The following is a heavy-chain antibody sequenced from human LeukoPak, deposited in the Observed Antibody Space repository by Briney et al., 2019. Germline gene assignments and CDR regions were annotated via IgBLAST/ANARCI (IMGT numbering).Heavy chain of an antibody. J-gene: IGHJ5*02. CDR2: INPNSAGT. CDR1: GYTFTGYY. Sequence: ASGKVSCKASGYTFTGYYMHWVRQAPGQGLEWMGWINPNSAGTKYAQKFQGRVIMTRDTSISTAYMELNNLRSDDTAVYYCARERYSGYDSWFDPWGQGTLVTVSS. CDR3: ARERYSGYDSWFDP. D-gene: IGHD5-12*01. V-gene: IGHV1-2*02.